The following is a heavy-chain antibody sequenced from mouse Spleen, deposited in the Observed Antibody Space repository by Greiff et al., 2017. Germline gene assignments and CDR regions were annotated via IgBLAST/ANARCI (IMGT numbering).Heavy chain of an antibody. CDR2: ISSGSSTI. Sequence: EVQLVESGGGLVQPGGSRKLSCAASGFTFSSFGMHWVRQAPEKGLEWVAYISSGSSTIYYADTVKGRFTISRDNPKNTLFLQMTSLRSEDTAMYYCARGFYYRYDVGYAMDYWGQGTSVTVSS. CDR3: ARGFYYRYDVGYAMDY. CDR1: GFTFSSFG. V-gene: IGHV5-17*02. J-gene: IGHJ4*01. D-gene: IGHD2-14*01.